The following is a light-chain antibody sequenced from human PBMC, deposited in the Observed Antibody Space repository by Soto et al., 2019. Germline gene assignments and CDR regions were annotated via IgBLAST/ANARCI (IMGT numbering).Light chain of an antibody. Sequence: IVLTQSPATLSLSPGERATLSCRARQTVSTYLFWYQHKPGQAPRLLIYGASNRATGIPARFSGSGSGTDFTLTISSLEPEDSAVYYCQQRYNWLTFGGGTKVEIK. CDR1: QTVSTY. CDR2: GAS. CDR3: QQRYNWLT. V-gene: IGKV3-11*01. J-gene: IGKJ4*01.